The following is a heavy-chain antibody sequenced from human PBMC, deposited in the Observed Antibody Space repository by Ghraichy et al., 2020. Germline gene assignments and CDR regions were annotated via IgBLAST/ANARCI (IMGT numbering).Heavy chain of an antibody. V-gene: IGHV1-2*02. CDR3: AREVDVVVPAATRYENWFDP. CDR1: GYTFTGYY. J-gene: IGHJ5*02. D-gene: IGHD2-2*01. Sequence: ASVKVSCKASGYTFTGYYMHWVRQAPGQGLEWMGWINPNSGGTKYAKKFQGRVTMTRDTSISTAYMELSRLRSDDTAVYYCAREVDVVVPAATRYENWFDPWGQGTLVTVSS. CDR2: INPNSGGT.